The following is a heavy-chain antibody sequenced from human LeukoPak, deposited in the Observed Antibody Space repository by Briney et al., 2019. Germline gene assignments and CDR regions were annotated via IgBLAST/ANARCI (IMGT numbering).Heavy chain of an antibody. V-gene: IGHV4-39*01. J-gene: IGHJ4*02. D-gene: IGHD5-12*01. Sequence: SETLSLTCTVSGGSISSSSYYWGWVSQPPGKGLEWIGRIYYSGCTYYNPSLKSRVTISVDTSKNQFSLKLSSVTAADTAVYYCARHRSGYDSADYWGQGTLVTVSS. CDR3: ARHRSGYDSADY. CDR1: GGSISSSSYY. CDR2: IYYSGCT.